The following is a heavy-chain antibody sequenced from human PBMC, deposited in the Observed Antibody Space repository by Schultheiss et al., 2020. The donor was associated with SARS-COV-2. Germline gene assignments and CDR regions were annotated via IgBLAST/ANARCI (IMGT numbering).Heavy chain of an antibody. D-gene: IGHD5-18*01. CDR1: GFTFSSYA. J-gene: IGHJ4*02. CDR3: AKSMRYGYGFDS. CDR2: ISSSGGTT. Sequence: GGSLRLSCAASGFTFSSYAMSWVRQAPGKGLEWVSGISSSGGTTYYADSVNGRFTISRDNSKNTLYLQMNSLRAEDTAVYYCAKSMRYGYGFDSWGQGTLVTVSS. V-gene: IGHV3-23*01.